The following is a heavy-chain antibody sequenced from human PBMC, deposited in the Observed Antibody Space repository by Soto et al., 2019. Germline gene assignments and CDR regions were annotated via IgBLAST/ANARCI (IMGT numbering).Heavy chain of an antibody. D-gene: IGHD5-12*01. CDR1: GGTFSNSA. CDR3: ARDKDRLQLCGNYYYILDV. J-gene: IGHJ6*02. Sequence: QVQLEQSGAEVKQPGSSVRVSCKASGGTFSNSAISWVRQAPGQGLEWMGGIMPVFRAPDYAQNFQGRVTITADESTSTAYMELHGLRSDDTAVYFCARDKDRLQLCGNYYYILDVWGQGTTVTVSS. CDR2: IMPVFRAP. V-gene: IGHV1-69*12.